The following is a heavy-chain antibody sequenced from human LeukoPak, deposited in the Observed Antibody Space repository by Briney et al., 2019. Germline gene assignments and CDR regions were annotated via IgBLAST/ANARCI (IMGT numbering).Heavy chain of an antibody. Sequence: SETLSLTCSVSGGSISSGSYYWGWIRQPPGKGLEWIGIIYYSGSTYYNPSLKSRVTISVDTSKNQFSLKLSSVTAADTAVYYCARNPVTTEGYYYYYYYMDVWGKGPRSPSP. CDR2: IYYSGST. J-gene: IGHJ6*03. CDR1: GGSISSGSYY. D-gene: IGHD4-11*01. V-gene: IGHV4-39*07. CDR3: ARNPVTTEGYYYYYYYMDV.